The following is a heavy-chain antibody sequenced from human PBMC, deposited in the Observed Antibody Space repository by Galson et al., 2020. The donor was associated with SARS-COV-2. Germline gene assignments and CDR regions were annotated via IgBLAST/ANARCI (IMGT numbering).Heavy chain of an antibody. CDR1: GFTFSHYE. V-gene: IGHV3-48*03. D-gene: IGHD1-20*01. J-gene: IGHJ6*02. Sequence: GGSLTLSCAASGFTFSHYEMNWVRQAPGKGLEWVSYISSSSSSIYYTNSVKRRFTISSANAKNSLYLQMNSITAEDTAVYYCARERRLGNWRGGTPEYYGAMGLCGQGTTVTVPS. CDR2: ISSSSSSI. CDR3: ARERRLGNWRGGTPEYYGAMGL.